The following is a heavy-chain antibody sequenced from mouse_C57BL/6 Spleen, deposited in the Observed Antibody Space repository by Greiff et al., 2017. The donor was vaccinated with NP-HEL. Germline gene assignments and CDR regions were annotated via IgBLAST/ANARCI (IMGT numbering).Heavy chain of an antibody. V-gene: IGHV1-59*01. J-gene: IGHJ4*01. Sequence: QVQLQQPGAELVRPGTSVKLSCKASGYTFTSYWMHWVKQRPGQGLEWIGVIDPSDSYTNYNQKFKGKATLTVDTSSSTAYMQLSSLTSEDSAVYYCARKEGAMDDWGQGTSVTVSS. CDR2: IDPSDSYT. CDR1: GYTFTSYW. CDR3: ARKEGAMDD.